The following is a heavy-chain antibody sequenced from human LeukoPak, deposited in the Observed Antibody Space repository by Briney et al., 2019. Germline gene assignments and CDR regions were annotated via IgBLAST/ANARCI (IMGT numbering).Heavy chain of an antibody. CDR2: ISGSGGST. D-gene: IGHD3-3*01. V-gene: IGHV3-23*01. J-gene: IGHJ3*02. Sequence: PGGSLRLSCAASGFTFSSYAMSWVRQAPGKGLEWVSAISGSGGSTYYADSVKGRFTISRDNSKNTLYLQMNSLRAEDTAVYYCAKSALYYDFWSGPDAFDIWGQGTMVTVSS. CDR3: AKSALYYDFWSGPDAFDI. CDR1: GFTFSSYA.